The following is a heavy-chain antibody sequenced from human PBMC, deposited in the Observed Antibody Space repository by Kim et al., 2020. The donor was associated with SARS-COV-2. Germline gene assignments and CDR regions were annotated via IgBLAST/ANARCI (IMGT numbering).Heavy chain of an antibody. V-gene: IGHV3-11*01. CDR3: AREWLRPYGFPDY. J-gene: IGHJ4*02. Sequence: GGSLRLSCAASGFTFSDYYTTWIRQAPGRGLEWVAYISSSGANVYHADSVKGRFTISRDNAKASLYLQMNSLRAEDTAIYYCAREWLRPYGFPDYWGQGT. CDR2: ISSSGANV. CDR1: GFTFSDYY. D-gene: IGHD3-10*01.